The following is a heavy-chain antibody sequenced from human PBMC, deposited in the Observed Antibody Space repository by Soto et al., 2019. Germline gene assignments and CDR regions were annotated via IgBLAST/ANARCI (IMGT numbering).Heavy chain of an antibody. V-gene: IGHV3-48*03. CDR1: GFTFSSYE. CDR3: ARDLGGVGGDFYYYYGRVV. Sequence: EVQLVESGGGLVQPGGSLRLSCAASGFTFSSYEMNWVRQAPGKGLEWVSYISSSASTIYYADSVKGRFTISRDNAKNSRYLQMTGRRAEYTAVYYCARDLGGVGGDFYYYYGRVVWGQGSTVIVSS. CDR2: ISSSASTI. J-gene: IGHJ6*02. D-gene: IGHD2-21*01.